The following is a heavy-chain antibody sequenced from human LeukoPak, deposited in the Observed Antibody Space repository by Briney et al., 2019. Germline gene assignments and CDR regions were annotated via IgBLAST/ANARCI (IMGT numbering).Heavy chain of an antibody. V-gene: IGHV3-33*05. Sequence: QSGGSLRLSCAASGFTFSSYGMHWVRQAPGKGLEWVAVISYDGSNKYYADSVKGRFTISRDNSRNTLYLQMNSLRAEDTAVYYCAKGRGSYSDWGQGTLVTVSS. CDR2: ISYDGSNK. CDR1: GFTFSSYG. CDR3: AKGRGSYSD. J-gene: IGHJ4*02. D-gene: IGHD1-26*01.